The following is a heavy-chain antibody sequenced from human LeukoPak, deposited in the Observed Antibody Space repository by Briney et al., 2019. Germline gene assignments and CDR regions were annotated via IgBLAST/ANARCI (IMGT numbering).Heavy chain of an antibody. J-gene: IGHJ5*02. D-gene: IGHD3-3*01. CDR3: AKDAERGADYDPSFDP. CDR1: GFTFSDYT. CDR2: ITRSSSPI. V-gene: IGHV3-48*01. Sequence: GGSLRLSCAASGFTFSDYTMNWVRQAPGKGLEWLSYITRSSSPIYYADSVKGRFTISRDNSKNTLYLQMNSLRAEDTAVYYCAKDAERGADYDPSFDPWGQGTLVTVSS.